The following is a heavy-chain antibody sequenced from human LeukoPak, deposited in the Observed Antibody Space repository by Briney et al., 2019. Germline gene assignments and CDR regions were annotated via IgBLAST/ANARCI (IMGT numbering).Heavy chain of an antibody. CDR1: GFTVSSNY. CDR3: ARPLMYYYGSETYFWFDP. D-gene: IGHD3-10*01. J-gene: IGHJ5*02. Sequence: GGSLRLSCAASGFTVSSNYMSWVRQAPGKGLEWVSVIYSGGSTCYADSVKGRFTISRDNSKNTLYLQMNSLRAEDTAVYYCARPLMYYYGSETYFWFDPWGQGTLVTVSS. V-gene: IGHV3-66*04. CDR2: IYSGGST.